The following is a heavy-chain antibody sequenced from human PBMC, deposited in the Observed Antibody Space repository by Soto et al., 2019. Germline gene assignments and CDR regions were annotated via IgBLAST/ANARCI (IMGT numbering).Heavy chain of an antibody. CDR3: ARQHYYDSSGYYTWN. CDR2: VHYSGST. V-gene: IGHV4-39*01. D-gene: IGHD3-22*01. J-gene: IGHJ4*02. Sequence: SETMDIACAVSGGSIRSKIYYWGWIHQPPGKGLEWIATVHYSGSTYYTPSLKNRVTISADTSNNQFSLRLNSVTAADTAVYYCARQHYYDSSGYYTWNWGQGTLVTVSS. CDR1: GGSIRSKIYY.